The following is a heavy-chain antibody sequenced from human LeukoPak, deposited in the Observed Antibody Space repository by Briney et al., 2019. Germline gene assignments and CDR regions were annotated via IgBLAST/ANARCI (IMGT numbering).Heavy chain of an antibody. V-gene: IGHV3-21*01. D-gene: IGHD3-22*01. CDR1: AFTFSSYS. CDR2: ISTSSSYI. Sequence: GGSLRLSWAAAAFTFSSYSMNWVRQAPGKWLEWVSFISTSSSYIHYADSVKGRFTISRDNAKSPLYLQMNSLIAEDTAVYYCARTYDSRGSLYWYFDLWGRGTLVTVSS. J-gene: IGHJ2*01. CDR3: ARTYDSRGSLYWYFDL.